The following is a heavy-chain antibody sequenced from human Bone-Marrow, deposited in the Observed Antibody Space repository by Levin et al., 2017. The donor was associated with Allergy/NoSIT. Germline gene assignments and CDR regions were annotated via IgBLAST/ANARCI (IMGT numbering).Heavy chain of an antibody. CDR3: AREPIAAAGKGFDP. V-gene: IGHV1-46*01. Sequence: GESLKISCKASGYTFTTYYIHWVRQAPGQGLEWMALINPSGDSTTSYAQKFQDRVTVTRDTSTSTVYMELNSLRSDDTAMYYCAREPIAAAGKGFDPWGQGTLVTVSS. CDR2: INPSGDST. CDR1: GYTFTTYY. J-gene: IGHJ5*02. D-gene: IGHD6-13*01.